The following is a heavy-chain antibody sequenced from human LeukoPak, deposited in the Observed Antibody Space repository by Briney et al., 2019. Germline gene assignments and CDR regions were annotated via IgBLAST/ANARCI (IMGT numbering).Heavy chain of an antibody. D-gene: IGHD2-2*02. J-gene: IGHJ4*02. Sequence: GESLKISFKGSGSRFTSYWIGWVRQMPGKGLEWMGIIYPGDSDTRYSPSFQGQVTISADKSISTAYLQWSSLKASDTAMYYCARLGGGEGYCSSTSCYKTLDYWGQGTLVTVSS. CDR3: ARLGGGEGYCSSTSCYKTLDY. CDR1: GSRFTSYW. CDR2: IYPGDSDT. V-gene: IGHV5-51*01.